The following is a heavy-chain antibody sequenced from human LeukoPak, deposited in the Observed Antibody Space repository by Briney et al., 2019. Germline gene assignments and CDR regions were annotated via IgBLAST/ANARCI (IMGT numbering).Heavy chain of an antibody. J-gene: IGHJ4*02. D-gene: IGHD1-1*01. CDR1: GFASIAYA. CDR2: ISGGGVTT. V-gene: IGHV3-23*01. Sequence: GGSLRLSCVGSGFASIAYALTWARQAPGKGLEWVSGISGGGVTTYYADSVKGRFTISRDNSKNTLYLQMDSLRVEDTAVYYCAKGKRYPDYWGQGTLVTVSS. CDR3: AKGKRYPDY.